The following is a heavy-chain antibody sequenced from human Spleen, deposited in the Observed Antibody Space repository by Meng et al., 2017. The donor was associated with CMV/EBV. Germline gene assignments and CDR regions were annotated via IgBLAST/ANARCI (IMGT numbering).Heavy chain of an antibody. J-gene: IGHJ4*02. CDR2: IYYTGTT. CDR1: GSSTRTNCC. CDR3: ARRSSASYYEVDFDC. V-gene: IGHV4-39*01. Sequence: GSSTRTNCCRGWMSQPPGKGMGWIGSIYYTGTTFYNPSRKSRVAMSVDTSKNQFSLRLSSVTAADTAVFYCARRSSASYYEVDFDCWGQGTLVTVSS. D-gene: IGHD1-26*01.